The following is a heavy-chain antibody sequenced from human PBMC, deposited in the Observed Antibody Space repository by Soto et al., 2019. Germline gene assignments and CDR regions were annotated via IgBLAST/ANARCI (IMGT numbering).Heavy chain of an antibody. CDR2: INPNSGGT. CDR3: AREVQLERHFWFDP. Sequence: ASVKVSCKASGYTFTSYAMHCVRQVPGQRLEWMGWINPNSGGTNYAQKFQGWVTMTRDTSISTAYMELSRLRSDDTAVYYCAREVQLERHFWFDPWGQGTLVTVSS. CDR1: GYTFTSYA. D-gene: IGHD1-1*01. J-gene: IGHJ5*02. V-gene: IGHV1-2*04.